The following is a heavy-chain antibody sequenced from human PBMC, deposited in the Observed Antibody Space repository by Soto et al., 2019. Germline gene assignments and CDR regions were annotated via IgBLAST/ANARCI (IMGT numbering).Heavy chain of an antibody. CDR1: GYSFTSHW. CDR3: SRLGHYCSSPSCYTGYFYSGMDV. V-gene: IGHV5-51*01. J-gene: IGHJ6*02. CDR2: IYPGDSDI. D-gene: IGHD2-2*02. Sequence: GESLKISCKASGYSFTSHWIAWARQMPGKGLELMAIIYPGDSDIQYSPSFQGQVSVSADKSISTAYLQWSSLEASDTAIYYCSRLGHYCSSPSCYTGYFYSGMDVWGQGTTVTVSS.